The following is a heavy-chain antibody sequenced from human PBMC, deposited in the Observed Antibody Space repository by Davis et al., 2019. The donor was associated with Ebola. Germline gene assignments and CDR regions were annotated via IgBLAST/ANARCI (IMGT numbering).Heavy chain of an antibody. CDR2: INQDGGEK. CDR1: GFTFSGYW. D-gene: IGHD3-10*01. Sequence: GGSLRLSCEVSGFTFSGYWMSWVRQAPGKGLEWVANINQDGGEKQYVDSVKGRFTISRDNAKNSLYLQMNSLRAEDTAVYYCARARYYYGSGSYYKGGYGMDVWGQGTTVTVSS. CDR3: ARARYYYGSGSYYKGGYGMDV. V-gene: IGHV3-7*03. J-gene: IGHJ6*02.